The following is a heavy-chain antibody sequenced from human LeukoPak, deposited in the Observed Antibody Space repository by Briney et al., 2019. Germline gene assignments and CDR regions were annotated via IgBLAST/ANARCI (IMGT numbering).Heavy chain of an antibody. CDR1: GFTFTNDW. Sequence: GGSLRLSCAASGFTFTNDWMHWVRQAPGKGLEWVAVISKDGSDKYYPGSVRGRFTISRDNSKNTIYLQMDSLRAEDTAIYYCARDYWWNYDYWGQGTLVTVSS. CDR2: ISKDGSDK. J-gene: IGHJ4*02. D-gene: IGHD1-7*01. V-gene: IGHV3-30-3*01. CDR3: ARDYWWNYDY.